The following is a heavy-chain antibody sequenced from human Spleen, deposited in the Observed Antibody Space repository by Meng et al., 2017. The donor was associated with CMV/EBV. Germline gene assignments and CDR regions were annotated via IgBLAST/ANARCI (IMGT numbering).Heavy chain of an antibody. CDR2: IRSKANTYAT. CDR1: GFTFSGSA. CDR3: IRHYSRYGEST. D-gene: IGHD3-10*01. J-gene: IGHJ5*02. V-gene: IGHV3-73*01. Sequence: GGSLKLSCAASGFTFSGSAMHWVRQASGKGLEWVGRIRSKANTYATAYAASVKGRFTISRDDSKNTAYLQMNSLKTEDTAVYYCIRHYSRYGESTWGQGTLVTVSS.